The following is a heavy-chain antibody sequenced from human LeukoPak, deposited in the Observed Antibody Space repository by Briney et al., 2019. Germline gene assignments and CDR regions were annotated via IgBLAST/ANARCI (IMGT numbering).Heavy chain of an antibody. J-gene: IGHJ6*03. CDR3: ARDTMEHVLLWFGELPVSGYYYYYMDV. CDR2: INPNSGGT. V-gene: IGHV1-2*02. Sequence: ASVKVSCKASGYTFTGYYMHWVRQAPGQGLEWMGWINPNSGGTNYAQKFQGRVTMTRDTSISTAYMELSRLRSDDTAVYYCARDTMEHVLLWFGELPVSGYYYYYMDVWGKGTTVAVSS. CDR1: GYTFTGYY. D-gene: IGHD3-10*01.